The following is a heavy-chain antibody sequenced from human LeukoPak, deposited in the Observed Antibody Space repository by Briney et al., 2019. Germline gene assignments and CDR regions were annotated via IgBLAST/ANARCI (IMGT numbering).Heavy chain of an antibody. CDR3: ARLSSSWGPDAFDI. D-gene: IGHD6-13*01. J-gene: IGHJ3*02. CDR1: GYTFTGYY. CDR2: INPNSGGT. V-gene: IGHV1-2*02. Sequence: GASVKVSCKASGYTFTGYYMHWVRQAPVQGLEWIGWINPNSGGTNYAQKFQGRVTMTRDTSISTAYMELSRLRSDDTAVYYCARLSSSWGPDAFDIWGQGTMVTVSS.